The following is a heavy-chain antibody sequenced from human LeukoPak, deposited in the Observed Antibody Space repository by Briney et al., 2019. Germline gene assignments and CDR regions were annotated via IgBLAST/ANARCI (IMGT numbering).Heavy chain of an antibody. CDR2: ISYDGSNK. CDR1: GFTFSSYA. CDR3: ARPPDAYCSSTSCHYFQH. V-gene: IGHV3-30-3*01. J-gene: IGHJ1*01. Sequence: GGSLRLSCAGSGFTSGFTFSSYAMHWVRQAPGKGLEWVAVISYDGSNKYYADSVKGRFTISRDNSKNTLYLQMNSLRAEDTAVYYCARPPDAYCSSTSCHYFQHWGQGTLVTVSS. D-gene: IGHD2-2*01.